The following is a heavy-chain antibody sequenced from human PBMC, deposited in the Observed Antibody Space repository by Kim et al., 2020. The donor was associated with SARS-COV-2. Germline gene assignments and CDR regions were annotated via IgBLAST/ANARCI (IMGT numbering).Heavy chain of an antibody. J-gene: IGHJ3*02. V-gene: IGHV5-10-1*01. CDR3: ARRPEDSSQNDAFDI. D-gene: IGHD6-6*01. CDR2: IDPSDSYT. CDR1: GYSFTSYW. Sequence: GESLKISCKGSGYSFTSYWISWVRQMPGKGLEWMGRIDPSDSYTNYSTSFQGHVTISADKSISTAYLQWSSLKASDTAMYYCARRPEDSSQNDAFDIWGQGTMVTVSS.